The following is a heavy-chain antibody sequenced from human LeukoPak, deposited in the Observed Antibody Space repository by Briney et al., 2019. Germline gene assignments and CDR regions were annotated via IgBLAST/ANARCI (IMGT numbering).Heavy chain of an antibody. CDR3: AKDRYYYDSSGATFDY. V-gene: IGHV3-23*01. D-gene: IGHD3-22*01. J-gene: IGHJ4*02. CDR2: ISGSGGST. Sequence: GGSLRLSCAASGFTFSSYAMSWVRQAPGKGLEWVSAISGSGGSTYYADSVKGRFTISRDNSKNTLYLQMNNLRAEDTAVYYCAKDRYYYDSSGATFDYWGQGTLVTVSS. CDR1: GFTFSSYA.